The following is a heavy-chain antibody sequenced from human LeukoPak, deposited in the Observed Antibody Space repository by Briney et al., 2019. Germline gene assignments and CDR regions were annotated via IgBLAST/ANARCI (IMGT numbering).Heavy chain of an antibody. CDR3: ARGLYYYDSSGFPPGNRFGP. D-gene: IGHD3-22*01. Sequence: ASVKVSCKASGYTFTGYYMHWVRQAPGQGLEWMGWINPNSGGTNYAQKFQGRVTMTRDTSISTAYMELSRLRSDDTAVYYCARGLYYYDSSGFPPGNRFGPWGQGTLV. V-gene: IGHV1-2*02. CDR2: INPNSGGT. CDR1: GYTFTGYY. J-gene: IGHJ5*01.